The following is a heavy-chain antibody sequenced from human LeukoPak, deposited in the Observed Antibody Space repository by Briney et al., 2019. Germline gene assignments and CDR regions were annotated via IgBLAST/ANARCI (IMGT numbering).Heavy chain of an antibody. V-gene: IGHV3-23*01. Sequence: GGSLRLSCAVSGFTFSSHAMNRDRQAPGKGLEWIAGINIRSTGTYYADSVKGRFTISRDDSKNTLYLQMNTLSVEDTAVYYCAKLLGTMWPMWGLDVWGQGTTVTVSS. CDR1: GFTFSSHA. CDR3: AKLLGTMWPMWGLDV. CDR2: INIRSTGT. D-gene: IGHD2-8*02. J-gene: IGHJ6*02.